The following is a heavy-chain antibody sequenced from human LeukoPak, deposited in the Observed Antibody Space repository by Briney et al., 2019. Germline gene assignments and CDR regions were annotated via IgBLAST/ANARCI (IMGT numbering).Heavy chain of an antibody. V-gene: IGHV4-4*07. D-gene: IGHD3-10*01. Sequence: KTSETLSLTGTVSGGSISSYYWSWIRQPPGKGLEWIGRIYTSGSTNYNPSLKSRVTMSVDTSKNQFSLKLSSVTAADTAVYYCARGPFTMLRGADNWSDPWGQGTLVTVSS. CDR3: ARGPFTMLRGADNWSDP. CDR2: IYTSGST. J-gene: IGHJ5*02. CDR1: GGSISSYY.